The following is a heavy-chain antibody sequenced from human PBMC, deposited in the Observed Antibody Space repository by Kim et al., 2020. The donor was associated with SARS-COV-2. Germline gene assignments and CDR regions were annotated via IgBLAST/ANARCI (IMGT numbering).Heavy chain of an antibody. CDR3: ARDSHYYDSSGYYGGSGY. CDR2: ISAYNGNT. Sequence: ASVKVSCKASGYTFTSYGISWVRQAPGQGLEWMGWISAYNGNTNYAQKLQGRVTMTTDTSTSTAYMELRSLRSDDTAVYYCARDSHYYDSSGYYGGSGYWGQGTLVTVSS. D-gene: IGHD3-22*01. V-gene: IGHV1-18*01. CDR1: GYTFTSYG. J-gene: IGHJ4*02.